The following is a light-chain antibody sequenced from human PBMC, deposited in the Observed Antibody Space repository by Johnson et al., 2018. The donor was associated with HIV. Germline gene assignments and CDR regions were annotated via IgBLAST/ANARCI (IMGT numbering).Light chain of an antibody. CDR3: GTWDSSLSSYV. CDR1: SSNIGNNY. CDR2: ENN. V-gene: IGLV1-51*02. J-gene: IGLJ1*01. Sequence: QSVLTQPPSVSAAPGQKVTISCSGSSSNIGNNYVSWYQQLPGTAPKLLIYENNKRPSWIPDRFSGSTSGTSATLGITGLQTGDEAGYYCGTWDSSLSSYVFGTGTKVTVL.